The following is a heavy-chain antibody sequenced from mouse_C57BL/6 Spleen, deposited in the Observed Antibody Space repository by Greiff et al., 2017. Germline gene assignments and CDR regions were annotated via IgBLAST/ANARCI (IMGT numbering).Heavy chain of an antibody. D-gene: IGHD2-12*01. CDR2: INPNNGGT. V-gene: IGHV1-26*01. CDR3: SRRGLLRREFAY. Sequence: EVQLQQSGPELVKPGASVKISCKASGYTFTDYYMNWVKQSHGKSLEWIGDINPNNGGTSYNQKFKGKATLTVDKSSCTAYKGLRSLTSEDSAVYYCSRRGLLRREFAYGGQGTLVTVSA. CDR1: GYTFTDYY. J-gene: IGHJ3*01.